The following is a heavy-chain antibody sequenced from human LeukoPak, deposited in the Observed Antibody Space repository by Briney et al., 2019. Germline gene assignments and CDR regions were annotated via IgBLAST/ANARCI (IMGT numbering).Heavy chain of an antibody. J-gene: IGHJ4*02. V-gene: IGHV3-66*01. CDR1: GFTVSSNY. CDR2: IYSGGST. D-gene: IGHD6-13*01. Sequence: GGSLRLSYAASGFTVSSNYMSWVRQAPGKGLEWVSVIYSGGSTYYADSVKGRFTISRDNSKNTLYLQMNSLRAEDTAVYYCARDGGVDSSSWYYFDYWGQGTLVTVSS. CDR3: ARDGGVDSSSWYYFDY.